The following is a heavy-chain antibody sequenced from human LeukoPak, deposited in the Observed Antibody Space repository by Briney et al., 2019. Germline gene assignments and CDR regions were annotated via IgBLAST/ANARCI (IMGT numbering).Heavy chain of an antibody. CDR1: GGTFTGYY. V-gene: IGHV1-2*02. J-gene: IGHJ1*01. D-gene: IGHD3-22*01. CDR3: ARDSYYDSSGYYSSEYFQH. Sequence: ASVKVSCKASGGTFTGYYMHWVRQAPGQGLEWVGWINPNSGGTNYAQKFQGRVTMTRDTSISTAYMELSRLRSDDTAVYYCARDSYYDSSGYYSSEYFQHWGQGTLVTVSS. CDR2: INPNSGGT.